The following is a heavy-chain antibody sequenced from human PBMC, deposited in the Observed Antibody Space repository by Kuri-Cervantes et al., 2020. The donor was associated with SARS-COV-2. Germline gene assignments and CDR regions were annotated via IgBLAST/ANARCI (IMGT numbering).Heavy chain of an antibody. CDR3: ANLQWLLIDDAFDI. V-gene: IGHV3-23*01. CDR2: ISGSGGST. CDR1: GFTFSSYA. Sequence: ETLSLTCAASGFTFSSYAMSWVRQAPGKGLEWVSAISGSGGSTYYADSVKGRFTISRDNSKHTLYLQMNSLRAEDTAVYYCANLQWLLIDDAFDIWGQGTMVTVSS. J-gene: IGHJ3*02. D-gene: IGHD3-22*01.